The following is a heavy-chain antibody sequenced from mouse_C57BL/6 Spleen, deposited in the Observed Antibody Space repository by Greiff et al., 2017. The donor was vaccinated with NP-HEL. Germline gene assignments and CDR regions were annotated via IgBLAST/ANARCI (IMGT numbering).Heavy chain of an antibody. J-gene: IGHJ2*01. V-gene: IGHV1-82*01. CDR2: IYPGDGDT. CDR1: GYAFSSSW. CDR3: ARGMITYYCDY. D-gene: IGHD2-4*01. Sequence: VQLQQSGPELVKPGASVKISCKASGYAFSSSWMNWVKQRPGKGLEWIGRIYPGDGDTNYNGKFKGKATLTADKSSSTAYMQLSSLTSENSAVYFCARGMITYYCDYWSQGTTLTVSS.